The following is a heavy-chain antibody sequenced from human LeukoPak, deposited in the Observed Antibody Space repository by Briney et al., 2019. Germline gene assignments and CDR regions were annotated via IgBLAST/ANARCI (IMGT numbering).Heavy chain of an antibody. Sequence: PGGSLRLSCAASGFTFDDYGMSWVRHAPGKGLEWVSGINWNGGSTGYADSVKGRFTISRDNAKNSLYLQMNSLRAEDTAVYYCARGSRGSYYDYVWGSYPDYWGQGTLVTVSS. CDR2: INWNGGST. CDR1: GFTFDDYG. CDR3: ARGSRGSYYDYVWGSYPDY. J-gene: IGHJ4*02. V-gene: IGHV3-20*04. D-gene: IGHD3-16*02.